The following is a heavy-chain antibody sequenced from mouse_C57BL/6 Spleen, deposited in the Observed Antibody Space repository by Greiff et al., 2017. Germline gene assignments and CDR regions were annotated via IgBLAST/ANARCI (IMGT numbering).Heavy chain of an antibody. V-gene: IGHV2-5*01. CDR1: GFSLTSYG. D-gene: IGHD2-4*01. CDR3: AKNSDYPLAMDY. CDR2: IWRGGST. J-gene: IGHJ4*01. Sequence: VKLMESGPGLVQPSQSLSITCTVSGFSLTSYGVHWVRQSPGKGLEWLGVIWRGGSTDYNAAFMSRLSLTKDNSKSQVFFKMNSLQADDTAIYYCAKNSDYPLAMDYWGQGTSVTVSS.